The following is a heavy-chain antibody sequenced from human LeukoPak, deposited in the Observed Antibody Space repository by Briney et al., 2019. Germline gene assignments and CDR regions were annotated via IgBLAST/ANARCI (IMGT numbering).Heavy chain of an antibody. CDR2: IYTSGST. CDR1: GGSISSYY. D-gene: IGHD3-3*01. V-gene: IGHV4-4*07. Sequence: SETLSLTCTVSGGSISSYYWSWIRQPAGKGLEWIGRIYTSGSTNYNPSLKSRVTMSVDTSKNQFSLKLSSVTAADTAVYYCARDTYDFWSGYFGYWGQGTLVTVSS. J-gene: IGHJ4*02. CDR3: ARDTYDFWSGYFGY.